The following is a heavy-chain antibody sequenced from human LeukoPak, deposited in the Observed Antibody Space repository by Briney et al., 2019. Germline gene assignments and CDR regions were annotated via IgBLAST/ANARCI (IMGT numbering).Heavy chain of an antibody. D-gene: IGHD1-26*01. CDR2: LDPEDGEM. Sequence: GASVKVSCKVSGYTLTELSLHWVRQAPGKALEWMRGLDPEDGEMVYSQKFQGRVTMTGDTSTDIAYMEMSSLRSEDTAVYYCATGRTKWDLLNYWGQGALVTVSS. J-gene: IGHJ4*02. V-gene: IGHV1-24*01. CDR3: ATGRTKWDLLNY. CDR1: GYTLTELS.